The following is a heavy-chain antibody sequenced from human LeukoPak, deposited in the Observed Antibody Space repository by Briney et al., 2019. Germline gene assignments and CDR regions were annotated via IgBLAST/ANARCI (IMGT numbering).Heavy chain of an antibody. V-gene: IGHV1-18*01. CDR3: ARDRPFDY. Sequence: ASVKVSCKASGYTFSSYGISWVRQAPGQGLEWMGWISTYNGNTKYAQNLQDRVTMTTDTSTSTAYMELRSLRSDDTAVYYCARDRPFDYWGQGTLVTVSS. J-gene: IGHJ4*02. CDR1: GYTFSSYG. CDR2: ISTYNGNT.